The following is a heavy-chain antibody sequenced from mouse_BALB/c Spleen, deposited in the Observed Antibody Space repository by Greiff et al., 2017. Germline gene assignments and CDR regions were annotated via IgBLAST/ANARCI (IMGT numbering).Heavy chain of an antibody. Sequence: EVQGVESGGGLVQPGGSRKLSCAASGFTFSDYGMAWVRQAPGKGPEWVAFISNLAYSIYYADTVTGRFTISRENAKNTLYLEMSSLRSEDTPMYYCARYYYGSTGGFDYWGQGTTLTVSS. CDR1: GFTFSDYG. J-gene: IGHJ2*01. D-gene: IGHD1-1*01. V-gene: IGHV5-15*02. CDR2: ISNLAYSI. CDR3: ARYYYGSTGGFDY.